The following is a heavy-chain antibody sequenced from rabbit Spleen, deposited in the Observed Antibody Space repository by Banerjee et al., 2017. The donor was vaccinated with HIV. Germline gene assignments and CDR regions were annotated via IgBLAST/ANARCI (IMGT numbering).Heavy chain of an antibody. CDR3: ARDTGSSFSSYGMDL. D-gene: IGHD8-1*01. CDR1: GFDFSVYG. V-gene: IGHV1S45*01. J-gene: IGHJ6*01. Sequence: QEQLVESGGGLVQPGGSLKLSCKASGFDFSVYGLSWVRQAPGKGLEWIGYIDPIFGRTYYASWAKGRFTCSKTSSTTVTLQMTSLTVADTATYFCARDTGSSFSSYGMDLWGPGTLVTVS. CDR2: IDPIFGRT.